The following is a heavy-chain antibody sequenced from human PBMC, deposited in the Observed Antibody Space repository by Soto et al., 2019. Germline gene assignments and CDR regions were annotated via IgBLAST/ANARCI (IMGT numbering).Heavy chain of an antibody. V-gene: IGHV1-69*04. CDR3: AREVRYFDWTYYFDY. CDR2: IIPILGIA. D-gene: IGHD3-9*01. Sequence: ASVKVSCKASGGTFSSYTISWVRQAPGQGLEWMGRIIPILGIANYAQKFQGRVTITADKSTSTAYMELSSLRSEDTAVYYCAREVRYFDWTYYFDYWGQGTLVTVSS. J-gene: IGHJ4*02. CDR1: GGTFSSYT.